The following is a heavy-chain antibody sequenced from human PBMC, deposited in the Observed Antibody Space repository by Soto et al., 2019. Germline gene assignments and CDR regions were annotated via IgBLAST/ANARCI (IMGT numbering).Heavy chain of an antibody. J-gene: IGHJ5*02. V-gene: IGHV3-23*01. CDR3: AKDSLRGYCGSSKTWAYWFDP. CDR1: GFTFSSYA. Sequence: EVQLLESGGGLVQPGGSLRLSCAASGFTFSSYAMSWVRQAPGKGLEWVSAISGSGGSTYYADSVKGRFTISGDNSKNRLYLQMNSLRAEDTAVYYCAKDSLRGYCGSSKTWAYWFDPWGQGPLVIVSS. CDR2: ISGSGGST. D-gene: IGHD1-26*01.